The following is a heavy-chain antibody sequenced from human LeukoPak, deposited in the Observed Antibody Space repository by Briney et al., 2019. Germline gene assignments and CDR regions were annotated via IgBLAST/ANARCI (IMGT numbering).Heavy chain of an antibody. Sequence: SETLSLTCTVSGGSITSDYWSWIRQPPGKGLEWIGYIYYSGSTNYNPSLKSRVTISVDTSKNQFSLKLSSVTAADTAVYYCARAVWTGDLYYFDYWGQGTLVTVSS. CDR2: IYYSGST. V-gene: IGHV4-59*01. D-gene: IGHD3/OR15-3a*01. CDR3: ARAVWTGDLYYFDY. CDR1: GGSITSDY. J-gene: IGHJ4*02.